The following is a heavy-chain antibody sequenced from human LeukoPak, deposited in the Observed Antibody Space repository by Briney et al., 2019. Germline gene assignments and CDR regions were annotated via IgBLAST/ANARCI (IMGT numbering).Heavy chain of an antibody. CDR2: ISNDGSNK. V-gene: IGHV3-30*18. CDR1: GFTFSTYS. Sequence: GGSLRLSCAASGFTFSTYSMHWVRQAPGKGLEWVAVISNDGSNKYYGDSVKGRFTISRDNSKNTLYLQMNSLRAEDTAVYCCAKDFYRSGSYYSPGNYWGQGTLVTVSS. J-gene: IGHJ4*02. CDR3: AKDFYRSGSYYSPGNY. D-gene: IGHD3-10*01.